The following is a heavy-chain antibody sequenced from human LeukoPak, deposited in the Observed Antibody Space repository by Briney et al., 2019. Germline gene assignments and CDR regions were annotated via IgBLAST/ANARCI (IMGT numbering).Heavy chain of an antibody. CDR3: VKGGYDYVEVAYFDF. CDR1: GFSFNNYA. J-gene: IGHJ4*02. Sequence: GGSLRLSCAASGFSFNNYAMSWVRQAPGKGLEWVSIIIASSGSTFYADSVKGRFTISRDNSKNTLYLQMNSLRVEDTAVYYCVKGGYDYVEVAYFDFWRQGTLVTVSS. CDR2: IIASSGST. D-gene: IGHD5-12*01. V-gene: IGHV3-23*01.